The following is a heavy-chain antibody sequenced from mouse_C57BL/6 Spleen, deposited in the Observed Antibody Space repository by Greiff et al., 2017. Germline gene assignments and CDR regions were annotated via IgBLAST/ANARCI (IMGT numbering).Heavy chain of an antibody. CDR3: ARPYDGYYGFAY. CDR1: GYTFTRYT. Sequence: QVQLQQSGAELARPGASVKMSCKASGYTFTRYTMHWVKQRPGQGLEWIGYINPSSGYTKYNQKFKDKATLTADKSSSTAYMQLSSLTSEDSAVYYCARPYDGYYGFAYWGQGTLVTVSA. CDR2: INPSSGYT. J-gene: IGHJ3*01. V-gene: IGHV1-4*01. D-gene: IGHD2-3*01.